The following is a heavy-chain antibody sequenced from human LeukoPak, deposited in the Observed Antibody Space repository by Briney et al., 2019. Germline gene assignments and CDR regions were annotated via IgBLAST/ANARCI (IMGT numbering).Heavy chain of an antibody. J-gene: IGHJ4*02. CDR3: ARAPRWQQLVPGYLDY. Sequence: GGSLRLSCAASGFTFSSYGMSWVRQAPGKGLEYVSAITSNGGSTYYADSVKGRFTISRDNSKNTLYLQMGSLRVEDMAVYYCARAPRWQQLVPGYLDYWGQGTLVTVSS. V-gene: IGHV3-64*02. D-gene: IGHD6-13*01. CDR2: ITSNGGST. CDR1: GFTFSSYG.